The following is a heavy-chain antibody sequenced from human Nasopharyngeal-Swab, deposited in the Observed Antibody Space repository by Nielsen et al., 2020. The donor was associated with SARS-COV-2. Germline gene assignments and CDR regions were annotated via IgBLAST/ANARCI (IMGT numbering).Heavy chain of an antibody. J-gene: IGHJ4*02. V-gene: IGHV1-69*10. D-gene: IGHD2-21*02. CDR1: RGIFNSYA. CDR3: ARGLGGGYYTRYFDS. Sequence: SSVTVSCKASRGIFNSYAVSWVRQAPGQGLEWMGDISPFLNITHHAQKFHDRVSLTADKSTTTVYMELNRLTSGDTAVYYCARGLGGGYYTRYFDSWGQGTLVTVSS. CDR2: ISPFLNIT.